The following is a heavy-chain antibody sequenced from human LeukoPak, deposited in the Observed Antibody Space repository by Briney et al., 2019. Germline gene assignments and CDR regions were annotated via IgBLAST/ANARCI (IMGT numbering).Heavy chain of an antibody. CDR2: INHSGST. J-gene: IGHJ4*02. V-gene: IGHV4-34*01. Sequence: PSETLSLTCAVYGGSFSGYYWSWIRQPPGKGLEWIGEINHSGSTNYNPSLKSRVTISVDTSKNQFSLKLSSVTAADTAVYYCARIYCSSTSCHVGYWGQGTLVTVSS. CDR1: GGSFSGYY. CDR3: ARIYCSSTSCHVGY. D-gene: IGHD2-2*01.